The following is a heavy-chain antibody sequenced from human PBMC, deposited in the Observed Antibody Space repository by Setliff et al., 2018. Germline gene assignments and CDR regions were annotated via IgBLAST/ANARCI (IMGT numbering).Heavy chain of an antibody. D-gene: IGHD3-22*01. V-gene: IGHV1-69*05. CDR1: GGTFSRYG. Sequence: GASVKVSCKASGGTFSRYGISWVRQAPGQGLEWMGGTIPMFGTTNYARKFQGRVTIITDESTSTAYMQLSSLGSEDTAVYYCVREGVDSRSSTDYRYYMDVWGEGTTVTVSS. J-gene: IGHJ6*03. CDR2: TIPMFGTT. CDR3: VREGVDSRSSTDYRYYMDV.